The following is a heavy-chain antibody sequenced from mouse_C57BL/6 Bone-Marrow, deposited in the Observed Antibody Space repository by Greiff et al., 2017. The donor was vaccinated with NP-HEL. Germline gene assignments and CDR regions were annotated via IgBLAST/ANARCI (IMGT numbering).Heavy chain of an antibody. J-gene: IGHJ3*01. CDR2: INPYNGGT. CDR3: ARLGNYGAWFAY. D-gene: IGHD2-1*01. Sequence: EVQLQQSGPVLVKPGASVKMSCKASGYTFTDYYMNWVKQSHGKSLEWIGVINPYNGGTSYNQKFKGKATLTVDKSSSTAYMERNSLTSEDSAVYYCARLGNYGAWFAYWGQGTLVTVSA. V-gene: IGHV1-19*01. CDR1: GYTFTDYY.